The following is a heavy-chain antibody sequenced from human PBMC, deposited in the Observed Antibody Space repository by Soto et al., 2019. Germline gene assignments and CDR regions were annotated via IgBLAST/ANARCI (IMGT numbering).Heavy chain of an antibody. V-gene: IGHV1-2*04. Sequence: GASVKVSCKASGYTFTGYYMHWVRQAPGQGLEWMGWINPNSGGTSYAQKFQGWVTMTRDTSISTAYMELSRLRSDDTAVYYCARSDITIYGMDVWGQGTTVTVSS. D-gene: IGHD3-10*01. J-gene: IGHJ6*02. CDR2: INPNSGGT. CDR3: ARSDITIYGMDV. CDR1: GYTFTGYY.